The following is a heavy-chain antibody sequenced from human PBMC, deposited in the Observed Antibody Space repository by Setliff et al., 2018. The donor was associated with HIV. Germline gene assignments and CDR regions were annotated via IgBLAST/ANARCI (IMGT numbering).Heavy chain of an antibody. Sequence: SETLSLTCAVYGGSFSGYYWGWIRQPPGKGLEWIGSIYHSGSTYYNPSLKSRVTISVDTSKKQFSLKLSSVTAADTAVYYCARQLAVADYFDYWGQGTLVTVSS. J-gene: IGHJ4*02. V-gene: IGHV4-38-2*01. D-gene: IGHD6-19*01. CDR1: GGSFSGYY. CDR3: ARQLAVADYFDY. CDR2: IYHSGST.